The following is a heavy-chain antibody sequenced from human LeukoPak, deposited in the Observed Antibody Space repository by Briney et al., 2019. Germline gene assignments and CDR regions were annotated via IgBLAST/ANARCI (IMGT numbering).Heavy chain of an antibody. CDR3: ASDIVVVVAAYSSDY. J-gene: IGHJ4*02. V-gene: IGHV3-30-3*01. CDR1: GFTFNNYA. Sequence: GGSLRLSCAASGFTFNNYAIHWVRQAPGKGLEWVAVISYDGSNKYYADSVKGRFTISRDNSKNTLYLQMNSLRAEDTAVYYCASDIVVVVAAYSSDYWGQGTLVTVSS. D-gene: IGHD2-15*01. CDR2: ISYDGSNK.